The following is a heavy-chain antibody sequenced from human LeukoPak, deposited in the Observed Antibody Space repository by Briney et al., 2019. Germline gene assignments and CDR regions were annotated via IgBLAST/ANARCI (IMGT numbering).Heavy chain of an antibody. D-gene: IGHD6-19*01. CDR1: GYTFTDYY. CDR2: IHPNSGGT. V-gene: IGHV1-2*02. J-gene: IGHJ4*02. Sequence: GASVKVSCKASGYTFTDYYMHWVRQAPGQGLEWMGWIHPNSGGTNSAQNFQGRVTMTRDTSITTAYMELSRLKSDDTAVYYCAREAVAGTTNFDYWGQGTLVTVSS. CDR3: AREAVAGTTNFDY.